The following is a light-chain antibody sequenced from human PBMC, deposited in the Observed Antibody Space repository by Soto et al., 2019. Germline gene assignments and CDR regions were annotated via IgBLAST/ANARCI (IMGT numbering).Light chain of an antibody. CDR2: LKSDGSH. CDR3: QTWGTGIPVI. Sequence: QSVLTQSPSASASLGASVKLTCTLSSGHSSYGIAWHQQQPEKGPRYLMKLKSDGSHSRGDGIPDRFSGSSSGAERYLTNSSLQSEDEADYYCQTWGTGIPVIFGGGTKLTVL. CDR1: SGHSSYG. J-gene: IGLJ2*01. V-gene: IGLV4-69*01.